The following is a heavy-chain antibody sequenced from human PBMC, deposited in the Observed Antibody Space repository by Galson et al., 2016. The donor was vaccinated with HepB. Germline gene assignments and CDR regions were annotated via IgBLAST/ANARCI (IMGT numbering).Heavy chain of an antibody. J-gene: IGHJ4*02. V-gene: IGHV3-11*01. D-gene: IGHD1-1*01. CDR3: ARSVEGAGTFGF. Sequence: SLRLSCAASGPFSDYFMSWIRQAPGKGLEWISYISGGGHTMYYADSVEGRFTISRDDAKNSLYLQMTSLRAEDTAVYYCARSVEGAGTFGFWGQGTLVTVSS. CDR1: GPFSDYF. CDR2: ISGGGHTM.